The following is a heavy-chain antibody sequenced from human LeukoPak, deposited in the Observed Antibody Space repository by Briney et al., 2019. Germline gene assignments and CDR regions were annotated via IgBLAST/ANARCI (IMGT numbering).Heavy chain of an antibody. CDR3: AKVKVVGYSTFDY. J-gene: IGHJ4*02. Sequence: PGGSLRLSCAASGFTFSSYAMSWVRQAPGKGLEWVSAVSGSGGSTYYADSVKGRFTISRDNSKNTLYLQMNSLRAEDTAVYYCAKVKVVGYSTFDYWGQGTLVTVSP. CDR2: VSGSGGST. D-gene: IGHD3-22*01. CDR1: GFTFSSYA. V-gene: IGHV3-23*01.